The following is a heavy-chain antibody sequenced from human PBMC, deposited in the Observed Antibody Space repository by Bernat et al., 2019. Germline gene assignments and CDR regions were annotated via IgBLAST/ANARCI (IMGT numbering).Heavy chain of an antibody. Sequence: EVQLLESGGGLVQPGGSLRLSCAASGFTFSSYDMIWVRQAPGKGLEWGSGISGGGDRTDDADSVKGRFTISRDNSKNTLSLQMNSLRAEDTAVYYCAKIVSQVDYYWYGADVWGQGTTVTVSS. CDR2: ISGGGDRT. V-gene: IGHV3-23*01. J-gene: IGHJ6*02. D-gene: IGHD2-15*01. CDR3: AKIVSQVDYYWYGADV. CDR1: GFTFSSYD.